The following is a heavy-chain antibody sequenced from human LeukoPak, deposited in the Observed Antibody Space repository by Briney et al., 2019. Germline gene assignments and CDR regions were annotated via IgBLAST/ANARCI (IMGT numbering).Heavy chain of an antibody. Sequence: PGGSLRLSCAASGFTFSSYSMNWVRQAPGKGLEWVSSISSSSSYIYYADSVKGRFTISRDNAKNSLYLQMNSLRAEDTAVYYCARDEHLVQGLLDYRGQGTMVTVSS. CDR3: ARDEHLVQGLLDY. V-gene: IGHV3-21*01. D-gene: IGHD6-6*01. J-gene: IGHJ4*02. CDR2: ISSSSSYI. CDR1: GFTFSSYS.